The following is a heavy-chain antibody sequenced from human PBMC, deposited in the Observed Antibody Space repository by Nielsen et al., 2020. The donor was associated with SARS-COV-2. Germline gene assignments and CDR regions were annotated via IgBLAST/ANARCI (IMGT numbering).Heavy chain of an antibody. CDR1: GGSISSGDYY. D-gene: IGHD3-9*01. V-gene: IGHV4-30-4*01. CDR3: ARDHTDILTGYYTGWFDP. Sequence: SETLSLTCTVSGGSISSGDYYWSWIRQPPGKGLEWIGYIYYSGSTYYNPSLESRVTISVDTSKNQFSLKLSSVTAADTAVYYCARDHTDILTGYYTGWFDPWGQGTLVTVSS. CDR2: IYYSGST. J-gene: IGHJ5*02.